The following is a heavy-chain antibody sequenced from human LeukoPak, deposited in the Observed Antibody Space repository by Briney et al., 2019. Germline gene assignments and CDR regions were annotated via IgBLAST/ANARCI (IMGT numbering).Heavy chain of an antibody. CDR2: IYTSGST. Sequence: SETLSLTCTVSGGSISSGSYYWSWIRQPAGKGLEWIGRIYTSGSTNYNPSLKSRVTISVDTSKNQFSLKLSSVTAADTAVYYCARAPVGLWNGFDPWGQGTLVTVSS. D-gene: IGHD3-10*01. V-gene: IGHV4-61*02. CDR1: GGSISSGSYY. CDR3: ARAPVGLWNGFDP. J-gene: IGHJ5*02.